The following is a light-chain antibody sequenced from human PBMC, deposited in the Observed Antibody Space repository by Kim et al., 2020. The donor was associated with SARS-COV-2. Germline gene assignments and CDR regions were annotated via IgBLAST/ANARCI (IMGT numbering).Light chain of an antibody. J-gene: IGKJ4*01. CDR3: QQYINSLRT. CDR2: GAS. CDR1: QSVIRIF. V-gene: IGKV3-20*01. Sequence: DIVLTQSPGTLSLSPGERAALSCRASQSVIRIFLAWYQHKPGQAPRLLIYGASTRATGIPDRFSGSGSGTDFTLTISRLEPEDFAVYFCQQYINSLRTFGGGTKVDIK.